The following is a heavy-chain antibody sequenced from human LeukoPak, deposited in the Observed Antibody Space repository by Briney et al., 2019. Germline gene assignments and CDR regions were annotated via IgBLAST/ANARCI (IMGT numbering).Heavy chain of an antibody. CDR1: GYTFTSYD. Sequence: ASVKVSCKASGYTFTSYDINWVRQATGQGLEWMGWMNPNSGNTGYAQKFQGRVTMTRNTSISTAYMELSSLRSDDTAVYYCARGYSSGWDYYYYYMDVWGKGTTVTISS. V-gene: IGHV1-8*01. J-gene: IGHJ6*03. CDR2: MNPNSGNT. D-gene: IGHD6-19*01. CDR3: ARGYSSGWDYYYYYMDV.